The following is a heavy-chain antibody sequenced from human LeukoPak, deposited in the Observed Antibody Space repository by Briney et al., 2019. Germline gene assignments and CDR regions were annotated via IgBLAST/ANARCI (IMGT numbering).Heavy chain of an antibody. CDR1: GGSFSGYY. J-gene: IGHJ4*02. Sequence: KPSETLSLTCAVYGGSFSGYYWSWIRQPPVKGLEWIGEINHSGSTNYNPSLKSRVTISVDTSKNQFSLKLSSVTAADTAVYYCARASWPPRLLNYWGQGTLVTVSS. CDR3: ARASWPPRLLNY. V-gene: IGHV4-34*01. CDR2: INHSGST. D-gene: IGHD1-26*01.